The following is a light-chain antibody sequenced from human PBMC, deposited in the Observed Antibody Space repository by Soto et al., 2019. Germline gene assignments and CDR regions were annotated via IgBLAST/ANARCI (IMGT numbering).Light chain of an antibody. CDR1: QSISNR. CDR2: DAS. CDR3: QQYNNWPLT. Sequence: DIQMTQSPSTLSASVGDRVTITCRASQSISNRLAWYQQKPGKAPKVLIYDASTRATGIPARFSGSGSGTDFTLTISSLQSEDLAIYYCQQYNNWPLTFGQGKRLEIK. J-gene: IGKJ5*01. V-gene: IGKV1-5*01.